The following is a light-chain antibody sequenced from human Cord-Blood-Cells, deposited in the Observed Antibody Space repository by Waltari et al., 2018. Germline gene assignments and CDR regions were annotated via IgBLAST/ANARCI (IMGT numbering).Light chain of an antibody. CDR2: AAS. CDR1: QSISSY. V-gene: IGKV1-39*01. J-gene: IGKJ1*01. CDR3: QQSYSTPWT. Sequence: DIQMTQSPSSLSASVGDRDTITCRASQSISSYLNWYQQKPGTAPKLLIYAASSLESGVPSRFSGSGSGTDFTLTISSLQPEDFATYYCQQSYSTPWTFGQGTKVEIK.